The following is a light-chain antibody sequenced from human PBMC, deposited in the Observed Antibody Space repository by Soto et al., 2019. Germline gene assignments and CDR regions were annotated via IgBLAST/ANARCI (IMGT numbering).Light chain of an antibody. V-gene: IGLV2-23*01. J-gene: IGLJ7*01. Sequence: QSALTQPASVSGSPGQSITISCTGAGSDVASYNLVSWYQQRPGKAPKLIIYAGTRRPSGVSNRFSGSQPGNTASLTIYRLQAEDEAEYYCCSYTNSNTYVFGPGTQLTVL. CDR2: AGT. CDR3: CSYTNSNTYV. CDR1: GSDVASYNL.